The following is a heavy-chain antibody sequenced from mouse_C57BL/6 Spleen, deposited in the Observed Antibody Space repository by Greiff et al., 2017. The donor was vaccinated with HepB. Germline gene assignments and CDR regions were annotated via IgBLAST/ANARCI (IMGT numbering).Heavy chain of an antibody. D-gene: IGHD2-3*01. V-gene: IGHV1-81*01. CDR3: ARRDGYYGFAY. J-gene: IGHJ3*01. Sequence: QVQLQQPGAELVRPGSSVKLSCKASGYTFTSYGISWVKQRTGQGLEWIGEIYPRSGNTYYNEKFKGKATLTADKSSSTAYMELRSLTSEDSAVYFCARRDGYYGFAYWGQGTLVTVSA. CDR2: IYPRSGNT. CDR1: GYTFTSYG.